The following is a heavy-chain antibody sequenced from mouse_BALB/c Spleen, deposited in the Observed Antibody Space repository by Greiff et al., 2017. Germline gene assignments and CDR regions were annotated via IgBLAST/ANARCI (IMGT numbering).Heavy chain of an antibody. CDR3: ARYYCGSSFMDY. V-gene: IGHV3-2*02. CDR2: ISYSGST. J-gene: IGHJ4*01. Sequence: VQLKESGPGLVKPSQSLSLTCTVTGYSITSDYAWNWIRQFPGNKLEWMGYISYSGSTSYNPSLKSRISITRDTSKNKYFLQLNSVTAEDAATYYGARYYCGSSFMDYWGQGTSVTVSS. D-gene: IGHD1-1*01. CDR1: GYSITSDYA.